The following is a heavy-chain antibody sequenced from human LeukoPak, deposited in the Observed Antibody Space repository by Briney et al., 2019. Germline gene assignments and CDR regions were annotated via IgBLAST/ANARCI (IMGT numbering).Heavy chain of an antibody. CDR1: GGTFSSYT. V-gene: IGHV1-69*02. CDR2: IIPILGIA. J-gene: IGHJ4*02. Sequence: SVKVSCKASGGTFSSYTISWVRQAPGQGLEWMGRIIPILGIANYAQKFQGRVTITADKSTSTAYMELSSLRSEGTAVYYCARASIAARTGFDYWGQGTLVTVSS. D-gene: IGHD6-6*01. CDR3: ARASIAARTGFDY.